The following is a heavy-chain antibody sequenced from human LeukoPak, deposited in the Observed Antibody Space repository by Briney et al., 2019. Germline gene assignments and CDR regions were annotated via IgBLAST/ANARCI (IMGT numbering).Heavy chain of an antibody. CDR2: VDPEDGET. CDR1: GYTFTDYY. V-gene: IGHV1-69-2*01. J-gene: IGHJ6*03. CDR3: ATIAARPDYYYYYYMDV. D-gene: IGHD6-6*01. Sequence: ASVKVSCKASGYTFTDYYMHWAQQAPGKGLEWMGRVDPEDGETIYAEKFQGRVTITADTSTDTAYMELSSLRSEDTAVYYCATIAARPDYYYYYYMDVWGKGTTVTVSS.